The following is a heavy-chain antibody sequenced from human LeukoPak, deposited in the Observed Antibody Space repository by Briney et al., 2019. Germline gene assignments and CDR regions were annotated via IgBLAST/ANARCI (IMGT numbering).Heavy chain of an antibody. CDR3: ASRGEFYGSGTYFGS. Sequence: GGSLRLFSAASVFSGSGVHMSWVPQAPGKGLECVSIIYTAGSTSYTDSVKGRFTISRDNSKNTLYLQMNSLRAEDTAVYYCASRGEFYGSGTYFGSWGQGTLVSVSS. D-gene: IGHD3-10*01. CDR2: IYTAGST. CDR1: VFSGSGVH. J-gene: IGHJ5*02. V-gene: IGHV3-53*01.